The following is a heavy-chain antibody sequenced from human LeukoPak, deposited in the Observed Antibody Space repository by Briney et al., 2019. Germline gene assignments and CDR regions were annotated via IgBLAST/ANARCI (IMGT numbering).Heavy chain of an antibody. CDR3: ARVGSGYDYFDY. CDR1: GGSISSYY. J-gene: IGHJ4*02. CDR2: SYYSGST. V-gene: IGHV4-59*13. Sequence: SETLSLTCTVSGGSISSYYWSWIRQPPGKGLEWIAYSYYSGSTNYNPSLKSRVTISVDTSKNQFSLKLSSVTAADTAVYYCARVGSGYDYFDYWGQGNLVTVSS. D-gene: IGHD5-12*01.